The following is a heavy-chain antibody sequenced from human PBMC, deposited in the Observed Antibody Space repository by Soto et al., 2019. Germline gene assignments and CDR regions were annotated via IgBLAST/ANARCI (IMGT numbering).Heavy chain of an antibody. CDR2: INPKFGDT. V-gene: IGHV1-2*02. D-gene: IGHD3-10*01. J-gene: IGHJ6*02. CDR3: ARNMDYYYGPGSGNGHGF. CDR1: GYTFTAYY. Sequence: QVQLVQSGAEVKEPGDSVRVSCEASGYTFTAYYIHWVRQAPGQGLEWMGWINPKFGDTTYAQDFQGRVSMTRDMSMSTVYMYLSRLTSDDTAIYYCARNMDYYYGPGSGNGHGFWGQGTTVTVCS.